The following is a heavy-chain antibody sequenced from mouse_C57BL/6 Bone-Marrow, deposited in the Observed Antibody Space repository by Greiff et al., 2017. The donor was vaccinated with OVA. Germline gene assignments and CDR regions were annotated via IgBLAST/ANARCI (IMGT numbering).Heavy chain of an antibody. CDR3: TTNYYGSSYPPWFAY. CDR1: GFNIKDDY. V-gene: IGHV14-4*01. CDR2: IDPENGDT. Sequence: VQLQQSGAELVRPGASVKLSCTASGFNIKDDYMDWVKQRPEQGLEWIGWIDPENGDTEFASKFQGKATITADTSSNTAYLQLSSLTSEDTAVYYCTTNYYGSSYPPWFAYWGQGTLVTVSA. D-gene: IGHD1-1*01. J-gene: IGHJ3*01.